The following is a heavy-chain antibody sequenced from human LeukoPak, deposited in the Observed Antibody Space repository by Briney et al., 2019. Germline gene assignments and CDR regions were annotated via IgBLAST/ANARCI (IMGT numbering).Heavy chain of an antibody. J-gene: IGHJ6*03. CDR3: AKRMYNWNPYYMDV. CDR1: GFAVSARP. D-gene: IGHD1-20*01. V-gene: IGHV3-66*04. CDR2: IYSGGST. Sequence: GGSLRLSCEASGFAVSARPMSWVRQAPGKGLEWVSVIYSGGSTYFADSVKGRFTIFRDNSKNTLYLQMNSLRAEDTAVYYCAKRMYNWNPYYMDVWGKGTTVTVSS.